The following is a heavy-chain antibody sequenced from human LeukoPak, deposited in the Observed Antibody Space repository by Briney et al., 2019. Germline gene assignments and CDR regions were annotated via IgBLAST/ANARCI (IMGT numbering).Heavy chain of an antibody. CDR3: AKSRMYYDFWSGSVFDY. Sequence: GGSLRLSCAASGFTFRSYAMSWVRQAPGKGLEWVSGISGSSDTTYFADSVKGRFTISRDNSKNTLYLQMNSLGAEDTAVYYCAKSRMYYDFWSGSVFDYWGQGTLVTVSS. CDR2: ISGSSDTT. V-gene: IGHV3-23*01. D-gene: IGHD3-3*01. CDR1: GFTFRSYA. J-gene: IGHJ4*02.